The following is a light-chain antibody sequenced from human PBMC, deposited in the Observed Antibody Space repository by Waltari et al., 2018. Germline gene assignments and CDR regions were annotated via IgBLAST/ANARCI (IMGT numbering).Light chain of an antibody. V-gene: IGLV2-14*03. CDR1: SSDIGAYNY. CDR3: CSFTSTSSWV. CDR2: DVN. J-gene: IGLJ3*02. Sequence: HSALTQPASVSGSPGQSIPISCTGTSSDIGAYNYVSWYQQHPGKAPKLIIFDVNNRPSGVSSRFSGSKSGNTASLTISGLQAEDEADFYCCSFTSTSSWVFGGGTKLTVL.